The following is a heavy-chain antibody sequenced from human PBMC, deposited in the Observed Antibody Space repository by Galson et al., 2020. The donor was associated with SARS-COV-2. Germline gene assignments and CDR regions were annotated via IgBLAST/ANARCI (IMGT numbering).Heavy chain of an antibody. CDR1: GGSISGYY. J-gene: IGHJ5*02. CDR2: IYHSGST. D-gene: IGHD3-16*01. Sequence: SETLSLTCTVSGGSISGYYWSWIRQPPGKGLECIGYIYHSGSTNYSPSLKSRVTISLDTSKNQFSLKRSSVTAADTAAYYCAVLGTTSAYRWFDAWGQGARVTVAS. V-gene: IGHV4-59*01. CDR3: AVLGTTSAYRWFDA.